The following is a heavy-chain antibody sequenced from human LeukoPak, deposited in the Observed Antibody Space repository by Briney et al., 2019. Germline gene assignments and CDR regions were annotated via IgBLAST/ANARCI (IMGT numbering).Heavy chain of an antibody. V-gene: IGHV3-21*04. Sequence: GGSLRLSCAASGFTFNTYSMNWVRQAPGKGLEWASSISGLSTYIYYPDSMRGRFSISRDNAKNSLFLQLSSLTAEDTAVYFCARSSGTGGPYYFDFWGQGSLVTVSS. J-gene: IGHJ4*02. CDR3: ARSSGTGGPYYFDF. CDR2: ISGLSTYI. CDR1: GFTFNTYS. D-gene: IGHD3/OR15-3a*01.